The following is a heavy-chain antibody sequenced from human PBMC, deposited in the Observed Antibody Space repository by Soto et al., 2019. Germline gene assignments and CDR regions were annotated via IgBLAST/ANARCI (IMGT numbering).Heavy chain of an antibody. CDR3: AKDSFINLRGYDSY. CDR2: ISGSGDST. CDR1: GFTFSTYA. D-gene: IGHD5-12*01. V-gene: IGHV3-23*01. J-gene: IGHJ4*02. Sequence: GGSLRLSCAASGFTFSTYAMIWVRQAPGKGLEWVSAISGSGDSTYYADSVKGRFTISRDNSKNTLYLQMSSLRAEDTAIYYCAKDSFINLRGYDSYWGQGTLVTVSS.